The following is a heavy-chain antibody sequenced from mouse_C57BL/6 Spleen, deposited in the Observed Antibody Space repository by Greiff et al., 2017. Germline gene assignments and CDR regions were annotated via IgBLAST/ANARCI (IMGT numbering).Heavy chain of an antibody. J-gene: IGHJ4*01. CDR3: ARRGYYEWGAMDY. D-gene: IGHD2-3*01. CDR1: GYTFTSYW. CDR2: IDPSDSYT. V-gene: IGHV1-50*01. Sequence: QVQLQQSGAELVKPGASVKLSCKASGYTFTSYWMQWVKQRPGQGLEWIGEIDPSDSYTNYNQKFKGKATLTVDTYSSTAYMQLSSLTSEDSAVYYCARRGYYEWGAMDYWGQGTSVTVSS.